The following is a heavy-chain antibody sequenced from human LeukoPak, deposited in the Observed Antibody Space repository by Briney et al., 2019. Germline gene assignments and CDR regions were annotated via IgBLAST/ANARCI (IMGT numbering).Heavy chain of an antibody. CDR2: IYYSGTT. V-gene: IGHV4-59*01. Sequence: KPSETLSLTCTVPGDSINSYYWSWIRQPPEKGLEWIGYIYYSGTTSYNPSLKGRVTISVDTCKTQFSLKMNSVTAADTAVYYCARLQRITMAGPDYWYFDLWGRGTLVTVSS. CDR1: GDSINSYY. CDR3: ARLQRITMAGPDYWYFDL. D-gene: IGHD3-10*01. J-gene: IGHJ2*01.